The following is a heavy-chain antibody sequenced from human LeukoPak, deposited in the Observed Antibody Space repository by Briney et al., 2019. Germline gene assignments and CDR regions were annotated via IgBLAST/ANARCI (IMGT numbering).Heavy chain of an antibody. CDR3: ASGDYGDPPLNY. CDR2: INPNTGGT. D-gene: IGHD4/OR15-4a*01. Sequence: ASVKVSCTASGYTFTGYFVHWVRQAPGQGLQWMRWINPNTGGTNYAQKFQGRVTMTRDTSISTAYMELSRLRSDDTAVYYCASGDYGDPPLNYWGQGTLVTVSS. V-gene: IGHV1-2*02. CDR1: GYTFTGYF. J-gene: IGHJ4*02.